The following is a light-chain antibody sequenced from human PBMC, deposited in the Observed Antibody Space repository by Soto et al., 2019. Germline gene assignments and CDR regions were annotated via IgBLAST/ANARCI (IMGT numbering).Light chain of an antibody. CDR2: AAS. CDR3: QKYNSAPPAGA. Sequence: DIEMTQSPSSLSASVGDRVTITCRASQGITNYLAWYQQQQGKVPKLLIFAASVLQSGVTSRFSGSGAGTDFTLTISSLQPEDVAAYYFQKYNSAPPAGAFGQGTKLEIK. CDR1: QGITNY. V-gene: IGKV1-27*01. J-gene: IGKJ1*01.